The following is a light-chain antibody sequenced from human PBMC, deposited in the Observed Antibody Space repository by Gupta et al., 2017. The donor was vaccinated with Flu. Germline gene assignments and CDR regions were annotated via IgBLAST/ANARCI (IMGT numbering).Light chain of an antibody. V-gene: IGLV4-69*01. CDR2: VNYDGSH. CDR3: QTWGPGSLYV. CDR1: SGRTMDA. Sequence: QLVLTHSPSASASLGASVTLTCTLNSGRTMDAIAWHQHRPERGPLCWMKVNYDGSHRKGDGVPDRFSGSSSGTERYLTISSLKDEDEADYYCQTWGPGSLYVFGTGTKVTVL. J-gene: IGLJ1*01.